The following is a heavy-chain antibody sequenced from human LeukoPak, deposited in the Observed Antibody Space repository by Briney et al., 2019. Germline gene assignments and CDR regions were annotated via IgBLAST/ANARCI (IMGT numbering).Heavy chain of an antibody. Sequence: GGSLRLSCAASGFTFSSYGMHWVRQAPGKGLEWVAVIWYDGSNKYYADSVKGRFTISRDNSKNTLYLQMNSLRAEDTAVYYCAREWPAEDSNSEGGVYFDYWGQGTLVTVSS. CDR1: GFTFSSYG. D-gene: IGHD4-11*01. V-gene: IGHV3-33*01. CDR2: IWYDGSNK. CDR3: AREWPAEDSNSEGGVYFDY. J-gene: IGHJ4*02.